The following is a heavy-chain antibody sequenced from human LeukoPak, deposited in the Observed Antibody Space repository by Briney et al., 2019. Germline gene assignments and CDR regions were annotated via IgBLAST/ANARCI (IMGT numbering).Heavy chain of an antibody. CDR1: GDSISSGHY. Sequence: SETLTLTCTVSGDSISSGHYWDWIRQPPGRGLEWIGSIHHSGSTWYNPSLKSRVTISLDTSQTQISLRVTSVTAADTAVYYCARGTDYYDSSGWLDPWGQGTLVTVSS. CDR2: IHHSGST. J-gene: IGHJ5*02. CDR3: ARGTDYYDSSGWLDP. D-gene: IGHD3-22*01. V-gene: IGHV4-38-2*02.